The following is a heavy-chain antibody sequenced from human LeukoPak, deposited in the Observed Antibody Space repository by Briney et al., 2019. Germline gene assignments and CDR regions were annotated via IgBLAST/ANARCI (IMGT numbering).Heavy chain of an antibody. D-gene: IGHD1-26*01. CDR1: GFTFSSYA. Sequence: GGSLRLSCAASGFTFSSYAMTWVRQAPGTGLEWVSAFGASGAYYADSVKGRFTISRDNSKNTLYLQMNSLRAEDTAVYYCAKDHGSGSQIAWGQGTLVTVSS. V-gene: IGHV3-23*01. J-gene: IGHJ5*02. CDR3: AKDHGSGSQIA. CDR2: FGASGA.